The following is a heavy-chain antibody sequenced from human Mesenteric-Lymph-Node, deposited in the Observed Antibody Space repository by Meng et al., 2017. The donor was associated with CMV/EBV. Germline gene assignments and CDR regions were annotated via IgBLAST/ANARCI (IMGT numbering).Heavy chain of an antibody. CDR1: GFTVSSNY. CDR3: ARSKRRYYYDSSGYPIYFDY. D-gene: IGHD3-22*01. V-gene: IGHV3-53*01. Sequence: GESLKISCAASGFTVSSNYMSWVRQAPGKGLEWVSVIYSGGSTYYADSVKGRFTISRDNSKNTLYLQMNSLRAEDTAVYYCARSKRRYYYDSSGYPIYFDYWGQGTLVTVS. CDR2: IYSGGST. J-gene: IGHJ4*02.